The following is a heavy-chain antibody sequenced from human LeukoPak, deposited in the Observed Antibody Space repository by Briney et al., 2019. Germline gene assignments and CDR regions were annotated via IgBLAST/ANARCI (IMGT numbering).Heavy chain of an antibody. CDR1: GFTFSSYA. CDR2: ISYDGSNK. Sequence: GGSLRLSCAASGFTFSSYAMHWVRQAPGKGLEWVAVISYDGSNKYYADSVKGRFTISRDNSKNTLYLQMNSLRAEDTAVYYCAKDRSYYGSGSYYPYWGQGTLVTVSS. CDR3: AKDRSYYGSGSYYPY. D-gene: IGHD3-10*01. J-gene: IGHJ4*02. V-gene: IGHV3-30*04.